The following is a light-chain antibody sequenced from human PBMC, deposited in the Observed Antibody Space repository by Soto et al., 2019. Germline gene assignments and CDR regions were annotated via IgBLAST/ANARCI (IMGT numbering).Light chain of an antibody. CDR3: CSWAGSNTFYL. CDR2: ENY. Sequence: QSVLTQPPSVSAAPGQKVTISCSGSSSDIGRNYVSWYKHLPRTAPKLLIYENYKRPSGIPDRFSGSKSGNTASLGISGLQAEDEADYYCCSWAGSNTFYLFGTGTKVTVL. J-gene: IGLJ1*01. V-gene: IGLV1-51*02. CDR1: SSDIGRNY.